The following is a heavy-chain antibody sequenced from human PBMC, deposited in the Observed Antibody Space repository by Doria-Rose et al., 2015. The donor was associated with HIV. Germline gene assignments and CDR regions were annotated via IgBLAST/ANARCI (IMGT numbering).Heavy chain of an antibody. D-gene: IGHD6-13*01. J-gene: IGHJ4*02. V-gene: IGHV2-26*01. CDR1: GVSLSSPGMG. CDR2: TLSDDER. CDR3: ARIKSSRWYHKYYFDF. Sequence: QITLKESGPALVKPTETLTLTCTVSGVSLSSPGMGVSWIRQPPGKALEWLANTLSDDERSYQTSLKSRLTISRGTSKSQVVLTMTDMDPVDTATYYCARIKSSRWYHKYYFDFWGQGTLVIVSA.